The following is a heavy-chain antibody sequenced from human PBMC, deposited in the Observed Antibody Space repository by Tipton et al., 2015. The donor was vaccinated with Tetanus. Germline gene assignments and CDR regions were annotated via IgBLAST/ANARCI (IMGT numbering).Heavy chain of an antibody. CDR1: GGSVSSGSYY. Sequence: TLSLTCSIFGGSVSSGSYYWAWIRQPPGKGLEWLGNIYYSGDTDYNPSLQSRATVSLDTAKNHFSLRLSSVTAADTAVYYCARSHVFRLTLFGEEIPRSGRFDPWGQGTLVTVSS. J-gene: IGHJ5*02. CDR2: IYYSGDT. D-gene: IGHD3-3*01. CDR3: ARSHVFRLTLFGEEIPRSGRFDP. V-gene: IGHV4-61*03.